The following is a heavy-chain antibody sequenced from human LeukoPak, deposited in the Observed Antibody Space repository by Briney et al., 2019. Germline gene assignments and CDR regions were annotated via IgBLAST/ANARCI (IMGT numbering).Heavy chain of an antibody. V-gene: IGHV1-8*01. D-gene: IGHD2-21*02. CDR3: ARDWVAYCGGDCYYYPDY. J-gene: IGHJ4*02. CDR2: MNPNSGNT. Sequence: ASVKVSCKASGGTFTSYDINWVRQATGQGLEWMGWMNPNSGNTGYAQKFQGRVTMTRNTSISTAYMELSSLRSEDTAVYYCARDWVAYCGGDCYYYPDYWGQGTLVTVSS. CDR1: GGTFTSYD.